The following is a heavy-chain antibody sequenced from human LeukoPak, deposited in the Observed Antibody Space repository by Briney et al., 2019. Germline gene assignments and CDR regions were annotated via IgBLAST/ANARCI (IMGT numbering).Heavy chain of an antibody. V-gene: IGHV3-33*01. CDR1: GVTFSSYA. CDR2: IWYDGSNK. CDR3: ARDQGYYYASTSSYYYAMDV. Sequence: GGSLRLSCAASGVTFSSYAMHWVRQAPGRGLEWVAVIWYDGSNKYYADSVKGRFTISRDNSKNTLYLQMNSLRAEDSAVYYCARDQGYYYASTSSYYYAMDVWGQGTTVTVSS. D-gene: IGHD3-22*01. J-gene: IGHJ6*02.